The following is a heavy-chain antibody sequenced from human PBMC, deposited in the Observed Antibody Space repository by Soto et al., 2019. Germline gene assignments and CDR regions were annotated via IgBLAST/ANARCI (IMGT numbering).Heavy chain of an antibody. CDR1: GFTFGDYG. CDR2: INWIGGST. Sequence: PGGSLRLSCAASGFTFGDYGMSWVRQVPGKGLEWVSGINWIGGSTGYGDSVKGRFTISRDNAKNSLYLQMNSLRAEDTAFYYCARGRADYDILTGYFLVPFDIWGQGTMVTVSS. D-gene: IGHD3-9*01. J-gene: IGHJ3*02. CDR3: ARGRADYDILTGYFLVPFDI. V-gene: IGHV3-20*04.